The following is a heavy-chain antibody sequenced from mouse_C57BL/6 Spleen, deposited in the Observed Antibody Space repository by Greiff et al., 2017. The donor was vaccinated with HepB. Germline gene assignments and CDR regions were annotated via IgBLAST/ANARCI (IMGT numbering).Heavy chain of an antibody. CDR1: GFTFSSYG. CDR2: ISRGGSYT. V-gene: IGHV5-6*01. CDR3: ARTYGSSPYYFDY. Sequence: EVQRVESGGDLVKPGGSLKLSCAASGFTFSSYGMSWVRQTPDKWLEWAATISRGGSYTYYPDSVKGRFTISRDNAKNTLYLQMSSLKSEDTALYYWARTYGSSPYYFDYWGQGATLTVSS. J-gene: IGHJ2*01. D-gene: IGHD1-1*01.